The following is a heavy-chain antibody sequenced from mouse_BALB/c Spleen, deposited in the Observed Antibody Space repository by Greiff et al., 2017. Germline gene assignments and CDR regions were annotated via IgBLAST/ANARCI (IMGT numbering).Heavy chain of an antibody. CDR3: ARDNGNYAWFAY. J-gene: IGHJ3*01. CDR1: GYSITSGYY. CDR2: ISYDGSN. Sequence: EVKLVESGPGLVKPSQSLSLTCSVTGYSITSGYYWNWIRQFPGNKLEWMGYISYDGSNNYNPSLKNRISITRDTSKNQFFLKLNSVTTEDTATYYCARDNGNYAWFAYWGQGTLVTVSA. D-gene: IGHD2-1*01. V-gene: IGHV3-6*02.